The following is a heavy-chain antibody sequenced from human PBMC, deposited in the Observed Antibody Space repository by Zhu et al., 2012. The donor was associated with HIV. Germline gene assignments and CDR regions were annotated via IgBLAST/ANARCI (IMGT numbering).Heavy chain of an antibody. J-gene: IGHJ4*02. CDR2: IYHSGSS. CDR1: NYSISSGYY. CDR3: VRDLSPGYCSNWYYFDY. D-gene: IGHD6-13*01. Sequence: QVQLQESGPGRIKPSETLSLTCGVSNYSISSGYYWGWIRQPPGKGLEWIGSIYHSGSSYYNPSLNSRVTISVDTSKNQFSLKLRSVTAADTAVYYCVRDLSPGYCSNWYYFDYWGPGNPWSPSPQ. V-gene: IGHV4-38-2*02.